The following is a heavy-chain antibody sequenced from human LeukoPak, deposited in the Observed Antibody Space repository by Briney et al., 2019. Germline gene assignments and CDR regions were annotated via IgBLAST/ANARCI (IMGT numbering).Heavy chain of an antibody. CDR1: GFTFSSYS. J-gene: IGHJ4*02. V-gene: IGHV3-21*01. CDR2: ISSSSSYI. CDR3: ASTSSGWFLDIN. Sequence: GGSLRLSCAASGFTFSSYSMNWVRQAPGKGLEWVSSISSSSSYIYYADSVKGRFTISRDNAKNSLYLQMNSLRAEDTAVCYCASTSSGWFLDINWGQGTLVTVSS. D-gene: IGHD6-19*01.